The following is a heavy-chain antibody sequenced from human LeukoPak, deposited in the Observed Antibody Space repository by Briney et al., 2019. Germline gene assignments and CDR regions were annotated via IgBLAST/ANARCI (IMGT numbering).Heavy chain of an antibody. V-gene: IGHV3-23*01. Sequence: GGSLRLSCAGSGFTFNNYAMSWVRQAPGKGLEWVSAISGGGGGTYYADSVKGRFTISRDNSKNTLYLQMNSLRAEDTAVYYCAKDMPFGDYNDDSWGQGTLVTVSS. CDR2: ISGGGGGT. J-gene: IGHJ4*02. CDR1: GFTFNNYA. D-gene: IGHD4-17*01. CDR3: AKDMPFGDYNDDS.